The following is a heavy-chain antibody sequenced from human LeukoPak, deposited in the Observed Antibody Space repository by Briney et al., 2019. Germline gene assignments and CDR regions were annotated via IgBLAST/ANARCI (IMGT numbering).Heavy chain of an antibody. CDR1: GFTFSGFS. CDR3: ARADNSGSYYYGMDV. Sequence: GSLRLSCTAPGFTFSGFSMHWVRQAPGKGLEWLSYISTSSRSTYYADSVKGRFTISRDNAKNSLYLQMNSLRAEDTAVYYCARADNSGSYYYGMDVWGQGTTVTVSS. V-gene: IGHV3-48*04. CDR2: ISTSSRST. D-gene: IGHD1-26*01. J-gene: IGHJ6*02.